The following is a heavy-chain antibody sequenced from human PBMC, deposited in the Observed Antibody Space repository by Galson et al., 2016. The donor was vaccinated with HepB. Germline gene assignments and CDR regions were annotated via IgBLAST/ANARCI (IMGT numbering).Heavy chain of an antibody. CDR1: GFTFSSYA. J-gene: IGHJ4*02. Sequence: SLRLSCAASGFTFSSYAMSWVRQAPGKGLEWVSSSGSGGPTYYADSVKGRFTISRDNSKNTLFLQMHSLRADATAVYYCAKSVLEYDILTGYYRRGADYWGQGTLFTVSS. CDR3: AKSVLEYDILTGYYRRGADY. D-gene: IGHD3-9*01. CDR2: SGSGGPT. V-gene: IGHV3-23*01.